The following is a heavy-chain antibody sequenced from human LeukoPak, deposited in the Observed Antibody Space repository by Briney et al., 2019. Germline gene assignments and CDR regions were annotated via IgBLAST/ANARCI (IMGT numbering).Heavy chain of an antibody. J-gene: IGHJ4*02. V-gene: IGHV3-7*01. CDR2: IKQDGSEK. CDR3: ARVVIVVVPAALYYFDY. Sequence: GGSLRLSCAASGFTFSSYWMSWVRQAPGKGLEWVANIKQDGSEKYYVDSVKGRFTISRDNAKNSLYLQMNSLRAEDTAVYYCARVVIVVVPAALYYFDYWGQGTLVTVSS. CDR1: GFTFSSYW. D-gene: IGHD2-2*01.